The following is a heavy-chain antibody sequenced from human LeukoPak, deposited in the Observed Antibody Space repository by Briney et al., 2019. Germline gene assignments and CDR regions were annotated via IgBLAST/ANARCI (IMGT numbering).Heavy chain of an antibody. J-gene: IGHJ4*02. V-gene: IGHV3-30*02. CDR3: AKGGNYYGSGLAY. Sequence: GGTLRLSCAVSGFTFSNYGMHWVRQAPGKGLEWVAFIRYDGSNKYYADSVKGRFTISRDNSKNTLYLQMNSLRAEDTAVYYCAKGGNYYGSGLAYWGQGTLVTVSS. D-gene: IGHD3-10*01. CDR1: GFTFSNYG. CDR2: IRYDGSNK.